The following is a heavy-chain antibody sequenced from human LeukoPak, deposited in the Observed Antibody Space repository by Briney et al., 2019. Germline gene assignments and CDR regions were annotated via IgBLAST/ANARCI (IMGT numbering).Heavy chain of an antibody. CDR2: ISSSSSYI. CDR3: ARDLEVGNSLSALDY. V-gene: IGHV3-21*01. J-gene: IGHJ4*02. CDR1: GFTFSSYS. D-gene: IGHD1/OR15-1a*01. Sequence: GGSLRLSCAASGFTFSSYSMNWVRQAPGKGLEWVSSISSSSSYIYYADSVKGRFTISRDNAKNSLYLQMNSLRAEDTAVYYCARDLEVGNSLSALDYWGEGTLVTVSS.